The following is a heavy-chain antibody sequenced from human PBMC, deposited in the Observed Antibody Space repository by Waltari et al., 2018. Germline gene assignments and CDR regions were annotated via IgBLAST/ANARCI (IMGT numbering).Heavy chain of an antibody. J-gene: IGHJ4*02. CDR1: GFTFSDSA. CDR2: LSYDGNNA. V-gene: IGHV3-23*01. Sequence: EVHLLESGGGLVQPGGSLRLSCAASGFTFSDSAMNWVRQAPGTGREWVSLLSYDGNNAYYADSVKGRFTVSRDNSRNILDLQMNSLRAEDTATYYCAKDIQMSYWGQGTLVTVSS. CDR3: AKDIQMSY.